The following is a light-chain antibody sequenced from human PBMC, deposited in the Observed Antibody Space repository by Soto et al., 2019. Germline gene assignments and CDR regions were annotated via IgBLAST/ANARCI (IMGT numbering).Light chain of an antibody. Sequence: DIQMTQSPSSLSASVGDRVTITCRASQDISSYLNWYQQKPGKAPKLLIYDASSLETGVPSRFSGSGSGTDFTFTISSLQPEDIATYYCQQYDNLPLTFGGGTKVEIK. CDR1: QDISSY. J-gene: IGKJ4*01. CDR2: DAS. CDR3: QQYDNLPLT. V-gene: IGKV1-33*01.